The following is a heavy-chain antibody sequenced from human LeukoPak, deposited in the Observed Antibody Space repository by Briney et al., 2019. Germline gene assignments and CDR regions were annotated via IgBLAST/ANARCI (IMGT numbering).Heavy chain of an antibody. CDR3: ARVVWYSSGWYDY. Sequence: SETLSLTCTVSGGSISSSNYYWGWIRQPPGKGLEWIGSIYYSGSTYYNPSLKSRVTISVDTSKNQFSLKLSSVTAADTAVYYCARVVWYSSGWYDYWGQGTLVTVSS. D-gene: IGHD6-19*01. V-gene: IGHV4-39*07. CDR2: IYYSGST. J-gene: IGHJ4*02. CDR1: GGSISSSNYY.